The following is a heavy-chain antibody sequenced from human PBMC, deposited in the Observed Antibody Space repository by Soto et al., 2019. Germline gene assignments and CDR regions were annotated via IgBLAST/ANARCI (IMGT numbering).Heavy chain of an antibody. J-gene: IGHJ4*02. CDR1: GCTFSSYA. V-gene: IGHV3-23*01. D-gene: IGHD3-10*01. CDR3: ARVGHGYYGSGDFDY. Sequence: GGSLRLSCAASGCTFSSYAMSWVRQAPGKGLEWVSAISGSGGSTYYADSVKGRFTISRDNSKNTLYLQMNSLRAEEKAVYYCARVGHGYYGSGDFDYWGQGTPVTVSS. CDR2: ISGSGGST.